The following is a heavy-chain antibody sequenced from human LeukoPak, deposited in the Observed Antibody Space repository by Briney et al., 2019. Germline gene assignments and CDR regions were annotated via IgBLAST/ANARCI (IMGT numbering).Heavy chain of an antibody. CDR3: ARAPTRTAIFGVVIIGKSHWFDP. J-gene: IGHJ5*02. Sequence: GASVKVSCKASGYTFTSYDINWVRQATGQGLEWMGWMNPNSGNTGYAQKFQGRVTMTRNTSISTAYMELSSPRSEDTAVYYCARAPTRTAIFGVVIIGKSHWFDPWGQGTLVTVSS. CDR1: GYTFTSYD. CDR2: MNPNSGNT. D-gene: IGHD3-3*01. V-gene: IGHV1-8*01.